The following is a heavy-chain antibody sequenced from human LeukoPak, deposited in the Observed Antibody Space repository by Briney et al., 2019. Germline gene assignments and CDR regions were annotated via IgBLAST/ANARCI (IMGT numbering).Heavy chain of an antibody. Sequence: PGGSLRLSCAASGFTFSSYWMSWVRQAPGKGLEWVANIKQDGSEKYYVDSVKGRFTISRDRSQNTVYLQMNSLRAEDTAMYYCARGRGMENWFDPWGQGTLVTVSS. V-gene: IGHV3-7*03. D-gene: IGHD6-13*01. CDR3: ARGRGMENWFDP. CDR1: GFTFSSYW. CDR2: IKQDGSEK. J-gene: IGHJ5*02.